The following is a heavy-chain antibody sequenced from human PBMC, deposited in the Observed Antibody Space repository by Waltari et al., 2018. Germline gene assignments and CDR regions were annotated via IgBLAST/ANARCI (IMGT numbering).Heavy chain of an antibody. J-gene: IGHJ4*02. CDR1: GYPFTGYY. CDR3: ARTSSSGWYLMDY. CDR2: INPNSGGT. V-gene: IGHV1-2*02. Sequence: QVQLVPSGAEVKQPGASVKVSCKASGYPFTGYYMHWVRQAPGQGLEWMGWINPNSGGTNYAQKFQGRVTMTRDTSISTAYMELSRLRSDDTAVYYCARTSSSGWYLMDYWGQGTLVTVSS. D-gene: IGHD6-19*01.